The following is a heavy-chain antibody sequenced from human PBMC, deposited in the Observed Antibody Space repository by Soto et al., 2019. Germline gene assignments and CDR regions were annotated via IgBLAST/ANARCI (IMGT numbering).Heavy chain of an antibody. Sequence: PGGSLTLSCVASGFIFNTYGLSWVRQVPREGLECVSSISGCGSYTYYAASVKGLSTITRDNSKNTLYLQMNSLRDEDTAVFYCAIAPEYCSGATCYFRFCDWGQGTMVTVSS. D-gene: IGHD2-15*01. V-gene: IGHV3-23*01. J-gene: IGHJ4*02. CDR1: GFIFNTYG. CDR2: ISGCGSYT. CDR3: AIAPEYCSGATCYFRFCD.